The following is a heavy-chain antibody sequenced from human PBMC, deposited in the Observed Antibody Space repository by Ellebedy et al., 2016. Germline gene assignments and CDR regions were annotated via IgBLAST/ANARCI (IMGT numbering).Heavy chain of an antibody. D-gene: IGHD3-10*01. CDR3: AREIRGIMGPYFDY. CDR2: ITPYNEKA. V-gene: IGHV1-18*04. Sequence: ASVKVSCKTSGYTFTDYAMSWVRQAPGQGLEWMGWITPYNEKANYAQKFQGRVTMTTDTSTTTAYMVLRRLTSDDTAVYYCAREIRGIMGPYFDYWGQGTLVAVSS. CDR1: GYTFTDYA. J-gene: IGHJ4*02.